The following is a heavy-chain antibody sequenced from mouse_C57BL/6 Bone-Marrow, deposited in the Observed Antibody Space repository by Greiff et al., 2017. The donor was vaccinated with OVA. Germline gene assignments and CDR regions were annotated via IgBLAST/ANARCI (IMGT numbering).Heavy chain of an antibody. CDR2: IYPRSGNT. CDR1: GFTFTSYG. J-gene: IGHJ3*01. V-gene: IGHV1-81*01. CDR3: AREYNWAWFAY. Sequence: QVQLQQSGAELARPGASVKLSCTASGFTFTSYGISWVKQRTGQGLEWIVEIYPRSGNTYYNEKFKGKATLTADKASRTAYMELRSLTSEDSAVYLCAREYNWAWFAYWGQGTLVTVSA. D-gene: IGHD4-1*01.